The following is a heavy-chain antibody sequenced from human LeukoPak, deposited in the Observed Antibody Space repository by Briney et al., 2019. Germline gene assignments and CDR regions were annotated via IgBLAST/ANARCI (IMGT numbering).Heavy chain of an antibody. D-gene: IGHD3-22*01. CDR2: IYSGGST. CDR3: AKGLEDVFDNTGQYSNWFDP. CDR1: GFIASSNY. Sequence: GGSVRLSCTASGFIASSNYMSWVRQAPGKGLEWVSLIYSGGSTYYADSVMGRSTISRDKSNNTLYLQMNSLRADDTAVYYCAKGLEDVFDNTGQYSNWFDPWGQGTLVTVSS. V-gene: IGHV3-53*01. J-gene: IGHJ5*02.